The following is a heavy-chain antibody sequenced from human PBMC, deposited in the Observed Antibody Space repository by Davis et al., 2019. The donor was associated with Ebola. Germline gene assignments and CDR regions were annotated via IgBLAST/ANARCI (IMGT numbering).Heavy chain of an antibody. CDR1: DHAINSRYY. V-gene: IGHV4-38-2*02. Sequence: SETLSLTCSVSDHAINSRYYWAWIRQSPGRGVEWIVTLFHTGITYYNPSLKSRISTSVDTSKNHFSLKLRSVSAADTAVYYCVTENWYRFESWGQGTLVTVSS. CDR3: VTENWYRFES. CDR2: LFHTGIT. D-gene: IGHD1/OR15-1a*01. J-gene: IGHJ4*02.